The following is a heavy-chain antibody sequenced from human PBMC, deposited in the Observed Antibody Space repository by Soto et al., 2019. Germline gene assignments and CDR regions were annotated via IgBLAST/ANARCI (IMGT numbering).Heavy chain of an antibody. Sequence: GGSLRLSCAASGFTFSTFAMSWVRQAPGKGLEWVSAISASGGSTYYADSVKGRFTISRDNSNNTLYLQMNSLRVEDTAVYYCARAPRVSFDPWGQGTLVTVSS. CDR3: ARAPRVSFDP. J-gene: IGHJ5*02. V-gene: IGHV3-23*01. CDR2: ISASGGST. CDR1: GFTFSTFA.